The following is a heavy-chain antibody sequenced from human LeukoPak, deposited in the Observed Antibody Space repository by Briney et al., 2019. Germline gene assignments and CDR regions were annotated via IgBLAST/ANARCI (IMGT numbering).Heavy chain of an antibody. Sequence: GGSLRLSWTTAGFTLGDYLLSWFRQARGKGLEWGGFTRSAAYGGTTEYAAPVKGRFIISRDHSNNTAYLQMETLKTEDTPVYFCARARLRRQFDSWGQGTLVTVSS. CDR1: GFTLGDYL. V-gene: IGHV3-49*03. CDR3: ARARLRRQFDS. J-gene: IGHJ5*01. D-gene: IGHD6-25*01. CDR2: TRSAAYGGTT.